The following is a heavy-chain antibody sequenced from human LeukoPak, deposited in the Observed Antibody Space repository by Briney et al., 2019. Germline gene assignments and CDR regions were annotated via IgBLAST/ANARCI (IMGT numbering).Heavy chain of an antibody. Sequence: GGSLRLSCAASGFTFSSYWMNWARQAPGKGLEWVASINHNGNVNYYVDSVKGRFTISRDNSKNTLYLQMNNLRAEDTAVYFWARGGGLDVWGQGATVTVSS. CDR3: ARGGGLDV. CDR2: INHNGNVN. J-gene: IGHJ6*02. CDR1: GFTFSSYW. D-gene: IGHD3-16*01. V-gene: IGHV3-7*03.